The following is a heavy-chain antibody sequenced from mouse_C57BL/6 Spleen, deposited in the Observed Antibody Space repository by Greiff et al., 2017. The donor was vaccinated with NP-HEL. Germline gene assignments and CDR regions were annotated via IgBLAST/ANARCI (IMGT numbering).Heavy chain of an antibody. D-gene: IGHD1-1*01. Sequence: QVQLQQSGAELARPGASVKLSCKASGYTFTSYGISWVKQRTGQGLEWIGEIYPRSGKTYYNEKLKGKATLTADKSSSTAYMELRSLTSEDSAVYFCARSLITTDLYYFDYWGKGTTLTGSS. CDR1: GYTFTSYG. V-gene: IGHV1-81*01. CDR3: ARSLITTDLYYFDY. J-gene: IGHJ2*01. CDR2: IYPRSGKT.